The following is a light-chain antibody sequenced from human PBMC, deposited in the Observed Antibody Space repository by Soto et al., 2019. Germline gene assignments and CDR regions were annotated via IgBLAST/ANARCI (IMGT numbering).Light chain of an antibody. V-gene: IGLV2-14*01. Sequence: QSALTQAASVSGSPGQSITISCTGTSSDVGDYNHVSWYQQHPGKAPKLMIYEVSHRLSGVSNRFSGSKSGYTASLTISGLQDEDEADYYCSSYISNSIVVFGGGTKLTVL. CDR2: EVS. CDR1: SSDVGDYNH. J-gene: IGLJ2*01. CDR3: SSYISNSIVV.